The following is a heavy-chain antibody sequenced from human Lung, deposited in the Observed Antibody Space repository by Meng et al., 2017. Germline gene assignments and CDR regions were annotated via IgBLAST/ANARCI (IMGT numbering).Heavy chain of an antibody. CDR3: ARGEREPDY. CDR2: INHSGST. Sequence: QVQLQQCGAGLLKPSETLSLTSAAYGGSFSGYYWSWIRQPPGKGLEWIGEINHSGSTNYNPSLKSRVTISVDTSKNHFSLKLNSVTAADTAVFYCARGEREPDYWGQGTLVTVSS. D-gene: IGHD1-14*01. J-gene: IGHJ4*02. CDR1: GGSFSGYY. V-gene: IGHV4-34*01.